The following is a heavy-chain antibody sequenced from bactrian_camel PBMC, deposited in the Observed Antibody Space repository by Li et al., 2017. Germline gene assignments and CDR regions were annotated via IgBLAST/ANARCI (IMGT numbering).Heavy chain of an antibody. Sequence: HVQLVESGGGSVQTGGSLRLSCTYSGGSRNCIGWFRQAPGQEREGVAATGTDKIAYNDLVRGRFAFSQDNASNTVYLQMSSAKPEDSGIYYCAASFGFPSHCPALDRQEDFRFWGQGTQVTVS. D-gene: IGHD1*01. CDR1: GGSRNC. CDR3: AASFGFPSHCPALDRQEDFRF. V-gene: IGHV3S53*01. CDR2: TGTDKI. J-gene: IGHJ6*01.